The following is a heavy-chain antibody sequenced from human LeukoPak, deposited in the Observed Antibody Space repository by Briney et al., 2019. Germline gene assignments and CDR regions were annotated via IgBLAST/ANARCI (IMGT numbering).Heavy chain of an antibody. CDR1: GITFSSSW. J-gene: IGHJ4*02. CDR3: ARDQPDPAGAGPRFDY. D-gene: IGHD6-13*01. CDR2: IKPDGSVK. Sequence: GGSLRLSCVASGITFSSSWMSWVRQAPGKGLEWVADIKPDGSVKYYADSVKGRFTISRDNAENSLYLQMNSLRTEDTAVYYCARDQPDPAGAGPRFDYWGQGSLVTVSS. V-gene: IGHV3-7*01.